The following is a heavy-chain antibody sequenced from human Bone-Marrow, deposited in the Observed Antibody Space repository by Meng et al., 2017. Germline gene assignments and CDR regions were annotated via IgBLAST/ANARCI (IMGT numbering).Heavy chain of an antibody. CDR3: AKDMNPYYYDSSGYSRHAFDI. D-gene: IGHD3-22*01. V-gene: IGHV3-9*01. CDR1: GFTFDDYA. Sequence: SLKISCAASGFTFDDYAMHWVRQAPGKGLEWVSGISWNSGSIGYAHSVKGRFTISRDNAKNSLYLQMNSLRAEDTALYYCAKDMNPYYYDSSGYSRHAFDIWGQGTMVTVSS. CDR2: ISWNSGSI. J-gene: IGHJ3*02.